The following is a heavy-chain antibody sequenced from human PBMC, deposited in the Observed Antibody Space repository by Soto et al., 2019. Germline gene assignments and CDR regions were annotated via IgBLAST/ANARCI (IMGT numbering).Heavy chain of an antibody. CDR1: GYSFTSYW. V-gene: IGHV5-51*01. Sequence: PGESLKISCKGSGYSFTSYWIGWVRQMPGKGLEWMGIIYPCDSDTRYSPSFQGQVTISADKSISTAYLQWSSLKASDTAMYYCARRGQLGLGYYGMDVWGQGTTVTVSS. CDR3: ARRGQLGLGYYGMDV. J-gene: IGHJ6*02. D-gene: IGHD6-13*01. CDR2: IYPCDSDT.